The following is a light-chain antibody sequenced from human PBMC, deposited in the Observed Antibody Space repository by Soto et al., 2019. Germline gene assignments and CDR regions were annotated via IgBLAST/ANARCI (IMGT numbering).Light chain of an antibody. V-gene: IGKV1-33*01. CDR1: QDINIY. CDR3: QQYDILPIT. CDR2: DAS. J-gene: IGKJ5*01. Sequence: DIQMTQSPSSLFGSLGDRVSITFQATQDINIYLNWYQQKPGKAPNLLIYDASNLEIGVPSRFSGSGSGTHFTFTISSLQTEDIGTYYCQQYDILPITFGRGTRLEIK.